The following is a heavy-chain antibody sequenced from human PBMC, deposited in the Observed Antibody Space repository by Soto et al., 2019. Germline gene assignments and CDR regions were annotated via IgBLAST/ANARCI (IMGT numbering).Heavy chain of an antibody. V-gene: IGHV3-23*01. D-gene: IGHD1-26*01. CDR3: ASGSYSPVDY. CDR1: GFTFSSYA. CDR2: IIDSNT. J-gene: IGHJ4*02. Sequence: TGGSLRLSCAASGFTFSSYAMSWVRQAPGKGLEWVSVIIDSNTYHADSVKGRFTISRDNSKNTLYLQMNSLRVDDTAVYYCASGSYSPVDYWGQGTLVTVSS.